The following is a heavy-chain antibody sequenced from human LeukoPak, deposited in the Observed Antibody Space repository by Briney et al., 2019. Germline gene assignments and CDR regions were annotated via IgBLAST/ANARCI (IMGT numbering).Heavy chain of an antibody. CDR3: GASRQYVGAFVI. J-gene: IGHJ3*02. CDR2: ISSSSTII. D-gene: IGHD3-16*01. Sequence: GGSLRLSCAASGFTFRSYELYWVRQAPGKGLEWISYISSSSTIIKYADSVRGRFTISRDDARESLYLQMSSLRADDTAIYYCGASRQYVGAFVILGQGTLVTVSS. CDR1: GFTFRSYE. V-gene: IGHV3-48*03.